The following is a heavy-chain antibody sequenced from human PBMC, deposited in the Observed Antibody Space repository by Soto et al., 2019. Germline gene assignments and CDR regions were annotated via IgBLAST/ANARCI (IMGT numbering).Heavy chain of an antibody. CDR2: ISTYNGNT. Sequence: QVQLVQSGGEVKKPGASVNISCKATGYTFISYSITWVRQAPGQGLEWMGWISTYNGNTTYAQRLQGRVTLTRDTSTNTAFMEIRGLRSDDTAIYYCSREGAHSTGWYDYFDQWGQGTLVAVSS. D-gene: IGHD6-13*01. V-gene: IGHV1-18*04. CDR3: SREGAHSTGWYDYFDQ. CDR1: GYTFISYS. J-gene: IGHJ4*02.